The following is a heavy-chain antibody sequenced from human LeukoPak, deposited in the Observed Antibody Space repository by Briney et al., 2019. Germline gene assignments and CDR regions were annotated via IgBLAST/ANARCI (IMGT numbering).Heavy chain of an antibody. J-gene: IGHJ4*02. Sequence: ASVKVSCKASGYTFTSYYMHWVRQAPGQGLEWMGIINPSGGSTSYAQKFQGRVTMTRHMSTSTVYMELSSLRSEDTAVYYCARELPSPNDHHYFDYWGQGTLVTVSS. V-gene: IGHV1-46*01. CDR2: INPSGGST. D-gene: IGHD1-1*01. CDR1: GYTFTSYY. CDR3: ARELPSPNDHHYFDY.